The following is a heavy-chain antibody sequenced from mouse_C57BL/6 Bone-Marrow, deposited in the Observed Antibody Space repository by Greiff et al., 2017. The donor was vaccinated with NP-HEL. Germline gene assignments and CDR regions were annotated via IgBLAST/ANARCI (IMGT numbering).Heavy chain of an antibody. CDR2: IDPEDGDT. CDR3: TCYYGSSLYYAMDY. V-gene: IGHV14-1*01. Sequence: VQLQQSGAELVRPGASVKLSCTASGFNINDYYMHWVKQRPEQGLEWIGRIDPEDGDTEYAPKFQGKATMTADTSSNTAYLQLSSLTSEDTAVYYGTCYYGSSLYYAMDYWGQGTSVTVSS. J-gene: IGHJ4*01. D-gene: IGHD1-1*01. CDR1: GFNINDYY.